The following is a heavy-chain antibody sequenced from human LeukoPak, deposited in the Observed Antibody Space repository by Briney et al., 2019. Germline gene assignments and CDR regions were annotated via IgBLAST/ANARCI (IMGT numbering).Heavy chain of an antibody. CDR3: ARELRRRVVAATLGY. CDR2: ISSSGSTI. J-gene: IGHJ4*02. V-gene: IGHV3-48*04. D-gene: IGHD2-15*01. Sequence: PGGSLRLSCAASGFTFSSYSMNWVRQAPGKGLEWVSYISSSGSTIYYADSVKGRFTISRDNAKNSLYLQMNSLRAEDTAVYYCARELRRRVVAATLGYWGQGTLVTVSS. CDR1: GFTFSSYS.